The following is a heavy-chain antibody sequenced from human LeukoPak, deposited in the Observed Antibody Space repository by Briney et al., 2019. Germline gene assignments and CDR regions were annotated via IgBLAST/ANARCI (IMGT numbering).Heavy chain of an antibody. CDR2: ISSSSNI. J-gene: IGHJ1*01. CDR3: ARDWPTIAAAGTIPEYFQH. Sequence: GGSLRLSCAASGFTFSSYNMNWVRQAPGKGLEWVSSISSSSNIYYADSVKGRFTISRDNAKKSLYLQMNRLRDEDTAVYYCARDWPTIAAAGTIPEYFQHWGQGTLVTVSS. CDR1: GFTFSSYN. V-gene: IGHV3-69-1*01. D-gene: IGHD6-13*01.